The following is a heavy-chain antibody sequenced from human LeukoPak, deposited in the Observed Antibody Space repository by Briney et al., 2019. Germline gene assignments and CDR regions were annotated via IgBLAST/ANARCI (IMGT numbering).Heavy chain of an antibody. CDR1: GFTFSSYA. CDR3: ARGERTFRVVIDY. J-gene: IGHJ4*02. V-gene: IGHV3-30*01. D-gene: IGHD3-3*01. Sequence: GGSLRLSCAASGFTFSSYAMHWVRQAPGKGLEWVAVISYDGSNKYYADSVKGRFTISRDNSKNTLYLQMNGLRSEDTAVYYCARGERTFRVVIDYWGQGTLVTVSS. CDR2: ISYDGSNK.